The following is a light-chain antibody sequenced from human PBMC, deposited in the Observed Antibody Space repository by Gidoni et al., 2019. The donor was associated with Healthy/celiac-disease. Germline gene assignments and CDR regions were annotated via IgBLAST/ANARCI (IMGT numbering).Light chain of an antibody. CDR2: AAS. CDR1: QGISSY. Sequence: AIRLTQSPSSCPASTGDRVTITCRASQGISSYLAWYQQTPGKATKILIYAASTWQSGVPSRFSGSGSGTDFTLTISCLQSEDFATYYCQQYYSYPRTFGQGTKVEIK. J-gene: IGKJ1*01. CDR3: QQYYSYPRT. V-gene: IGKV1-8*01.